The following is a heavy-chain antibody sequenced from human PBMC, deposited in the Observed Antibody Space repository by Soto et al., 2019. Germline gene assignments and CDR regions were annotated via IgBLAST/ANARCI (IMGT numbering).Heavy chain of an antibody. J-gene: IGHJ4*02. CDR2: IYYSGST. D-gene: IGHD5-12*01. V-gene: IGHV4-30-4*01. Sequence: SETLSLTCTVSGGSISSGDYYWSWIRQPPGKGLEWIGYIYYSGSTYYNPSLKSRVTISVYTSKNQFSLKLSSVTAADTAVYYCARGANRGYGNFDYWGQGTLVTVSS. CDR1: GGSISSGDYY. CDR3: ARGANRGYGNFDY.